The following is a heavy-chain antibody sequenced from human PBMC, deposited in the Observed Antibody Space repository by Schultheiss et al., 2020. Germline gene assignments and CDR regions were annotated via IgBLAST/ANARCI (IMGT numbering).Heavy chain of an antibody. CDR2: IVVGSGNT. CDR3: AAASTYYDFWSGYSSGGNYGMDV. J-gene: IGHJ6*02. Sequence: SVKVSCKASGFTFTSSAVQWVRQARGQRLEWIGWIVVGSGNTNYAQKFQERVTITRDMSTSTAYMELSSLRSEDTAVYYCAAASTYYDFWSGYSSGGNYGMDVWGQGTTVTVSS. CDR1: GFTFTSSA. D-gene: IGHD3-3*01. V-gene: IGHV1-58*01.